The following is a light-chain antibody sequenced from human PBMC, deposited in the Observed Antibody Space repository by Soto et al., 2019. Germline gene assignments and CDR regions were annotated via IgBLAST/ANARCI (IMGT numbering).Light chain of an antibody. V-gene: IGKV1-39*01. CDR1: QSIGSY. J-gene: IGKJ2*01. CDR2: AAS. Sequence: DIQMTQSPSSLSASVGDRVTITCRAGQSIGSYLNWYQQKPGKAPKLLIYAASSLQSGVPSRISGRGSGTEFTLTISSLQPEDCATYYCQQSYSTLDYTFGQGTKVDIK. CDR3: QQSYSTLDYT.